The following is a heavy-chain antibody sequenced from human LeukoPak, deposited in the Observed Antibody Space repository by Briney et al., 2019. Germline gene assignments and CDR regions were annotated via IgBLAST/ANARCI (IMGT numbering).Heavy chain of an antibody. CDR2: INHSGVT. V-gene: IGHV4-34*01. J-gene: IGHJ4*02. D-gene: IGHD3-16*01. Sequence: SETLSLTCAVYVGSFSGYYWSWIRPSPGKRLHWIGEINHSGVTDYNPSLESRVTISVDTSKSQFSLKLNSVTAADTAVYYCARGLGLSRANYFDFWGQGTLVTVSS. CDR3: ARGLGLSRANYFDF. CDR1: VGSFSGYY.